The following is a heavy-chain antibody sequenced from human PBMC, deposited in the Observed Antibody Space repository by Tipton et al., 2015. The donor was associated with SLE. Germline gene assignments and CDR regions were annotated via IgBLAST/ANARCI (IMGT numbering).Heavy chain of an antibody. CDR2: IYYSGST. CDR3: ARGPYYYMDV. V-gene: IGHV4-39*07. J-gene: IGHJ6*03. Sequence: LRLSCTVSNGSISSSPYYWGWIRQSPGKGLEWVGSIYYSGSTYYNPSLKSRVTISVDTSRNQCSLNLTSVTAADTAVYYCARGPYYYMDVWGKGTTVTVSS. CDR1: NGSISSSPYY.